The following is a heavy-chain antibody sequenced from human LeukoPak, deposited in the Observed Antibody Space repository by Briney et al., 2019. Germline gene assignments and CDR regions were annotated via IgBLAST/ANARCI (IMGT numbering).Heavy chain of an antibody. V-gene: IGHV3-23*01. J-gene: IGHJ4*02. CDR3: AKGDSDYR. D-gene: IGHD4-11*01. CDR2: ISGSGGST. CDR1: GFTFTNYA. Sequence: GGSLRLSCAASGFTFTNYAMSWVRQAPGKGLEWVSVISGSGGSTYYADSVKGRFTIFRDNSKNTLYLQMNSLRADDTAVYYCAKGDSDYRWGQGALVTVSS.